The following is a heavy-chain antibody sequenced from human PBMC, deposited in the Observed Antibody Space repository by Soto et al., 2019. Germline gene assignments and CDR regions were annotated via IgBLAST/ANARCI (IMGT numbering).Heavy chain of an antibody. Sequence: VQLLESGGGLVQPGGSLRLSCEASGFPFSSYGMHWVRQAPGKGLEWVAVIWYDGSNKYYADSVKGRFTISRDNSKNTLYLQMNSLRAEDTAVYYCAKGGCSGGSCYYYYYGMDVWGQGTTVTVSS. V-gene: IGHV3-30*02. CDR2: IWYDGSNK. J-gene: IGHJ6*02. D-gene: IGHD2-15*01. CDR3: AKGGCSGGSCYYYYYGMDV. CDR1: GFPFSSYG.